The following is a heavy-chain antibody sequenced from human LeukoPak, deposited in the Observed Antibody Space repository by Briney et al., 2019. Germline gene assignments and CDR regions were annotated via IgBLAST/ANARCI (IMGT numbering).Heavy chain of an antibody. CDR2: ISWNSGSI. J-gene: IGHJ4*02. Sequence: GGSLRLSCEASGFTFTTYSMTWVRQAPGKGLEWVSGISWNSGSIGYADSVKGRFTISRDNAKNSLYLQMNSLRAEDTAVYYCARTTFYYDSSGCCNTELPFDYWGQGTLVTVSS. D-gene: IGHD3-22*01. CDR3: ARTTFYYDSSGCCNTELPFDY. V-gene: IGHV3-48*04. CDR1: GFTFTTYS.